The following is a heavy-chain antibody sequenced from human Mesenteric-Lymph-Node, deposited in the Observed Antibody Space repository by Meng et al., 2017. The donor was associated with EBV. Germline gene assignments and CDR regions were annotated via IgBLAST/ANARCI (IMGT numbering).Heavy chain of an antibody. CDR2: IRGSGTNT. V-gene: IGHV3-23*01. Sequence: EVQLLESXGDSVQPGXSLRLSXSASGFTFSSYAMSWVRQAPGKGLEWVSAIRGSGTNTFYADSVKGRFTISRDNSKNQLYLQMNSLKVDDTAVYYCTVTPLSPHSWDETDYWGQGTLVTVSS. CDR1: GFTFSSYA. D-gene: IGHD4-11*01. J-gene: IGHJ4*01. CDR3: TVTPLSPHSWDETDY.